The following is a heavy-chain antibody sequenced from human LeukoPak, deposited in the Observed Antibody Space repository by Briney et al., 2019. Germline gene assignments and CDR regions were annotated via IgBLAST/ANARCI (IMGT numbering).Heavy chain of an antibody. CDR1: GFTFSSYE. V-gene: IGHV3-48*03. CDR2: ITSSSRTI. Sequence: GGSLRLSCAASGFTFSSYEMNWGRQAPGKGLEWVSYITSSSRTISYADSVKGRFTISRDNAKNSLYLQMNSLRVEDTAVYYCARGFGMDVWGQGTTVTVSS. J-gene: IGHJ6*02. CDR3: ARGFGMDV.